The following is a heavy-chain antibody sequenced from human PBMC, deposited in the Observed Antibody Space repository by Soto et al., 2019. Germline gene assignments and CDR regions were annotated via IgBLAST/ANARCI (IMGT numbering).Heavy chain of an antibody. Sequence: QVQLVQSGAEVKKPGSSVKVSCKASGGTFSSYAISWVRQAPGQGLEWMGGIIPISGTANYAQKFQGRVTITADESTSTAYRELSSLRSEDTAVYYCARSQGSSTSLEIYYYYSYGMDVWGQWTTVTVSS. J-gene: IGHJ6*02. CDR3: ARSQGSSTSLEIYYYYSYGMDV. CDR1: GGTFSSYA. D-gene: IGHD2-2*01. CDR2: IIPISGTA. V-gene: IGHV1-69*01.